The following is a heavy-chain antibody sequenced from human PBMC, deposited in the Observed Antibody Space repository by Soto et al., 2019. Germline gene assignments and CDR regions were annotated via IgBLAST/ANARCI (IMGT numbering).Heavy chain of an antibody. V-gene: IGHV1-18*01. J-gene: IGHJ6*01. CDR1: GYTFTSYG. D-gene: IGHD4-17*01. CDR2: ISAYNGNT. CDR3: AATVDDYYYYGMDV. Sequence: ASVKVSCKASGYTFTSYGISWVRQAPGQGLEWMGWISAYNGNTNYAQKLQGRVTMTTDTSTSTAYMELRSLRSDDTAVYYCAATVDDYYYYGMDVWGQGPTVTVSS.